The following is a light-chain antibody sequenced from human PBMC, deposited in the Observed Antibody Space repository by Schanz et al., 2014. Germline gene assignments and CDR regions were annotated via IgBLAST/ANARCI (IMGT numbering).Light chain of an antibody. CDR1: SNDIGRYDF. V-gene: IGLV2-8*01. J-gene: IGLJ3*02. CDR3: CSYAGSSSWV. CDR2: AVN. Sequence: QSALTQPPSASGSLGQSVTISCTGTSNDIGRYDFVSWYQQHPGKAPKLMIYAVNKRPSGVPDRFSGSKSGNTASLTVSGLQAEDEADYYCCSYAGSSSWVFGGGTKLTVL.